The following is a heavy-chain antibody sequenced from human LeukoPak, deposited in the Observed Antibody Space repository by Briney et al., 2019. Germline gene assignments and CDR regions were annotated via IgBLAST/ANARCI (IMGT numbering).Heavy chain of an antibody. CDR3: TRVRWLGGYDGYFDY. CDR1: GFTFGDYA. Sequence: PGGSLRLSCTASGFTFGDYAMSWFRQAPGKGLEWVGFIRSKAYGGTTEYAASVKGRFTISRDDSKSIAYLQMNSLKTEDTAVYYCTRVRWLGGYDGYFDYWGQGTLVTVSS. D-gene: IGHD5-12*01. CDR2: IRSKAYGGTT. V-gene: IGHV3-49*03. J-gene: IGHJ4*02.